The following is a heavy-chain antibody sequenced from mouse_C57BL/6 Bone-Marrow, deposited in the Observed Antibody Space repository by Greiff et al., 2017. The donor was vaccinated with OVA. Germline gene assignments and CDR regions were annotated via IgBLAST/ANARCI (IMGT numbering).Heavy chain of an antibody. Sequence: VQLQQSGAELVRPGASVKLSCTASGFNIKDYYMHWVKQRPEQGLEWIGRIDPEDGDTEYAPKFQGKATMTADTSSNTAYLPLSSLTSEDTAVYYCTTWVYYGSSPSYWYFDVWGTGTTVTVSS. J-gene: IGHJ1*03. CDR2: IDPEDGDT. D-gene: IGHD1-1*01. V-gene: IGHV14-1*01. CDR1: GFNIKDYY. CDR3: TTWVYYGSSPSYWYFDV.